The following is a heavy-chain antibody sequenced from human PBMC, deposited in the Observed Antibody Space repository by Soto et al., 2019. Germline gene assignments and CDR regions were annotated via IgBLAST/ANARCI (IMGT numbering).Heavy chain of an antibody. CDR2: ISYDGSNK. CDR1: GFTFSSYG. D-gene: IGHD3-3*01. Sequence: GGSLRLSCAASGFTFSSYGMHWVRQAPGKGLEWVAVISYDGSNKYYADSVKGRFTISRDNSKNTLYLQMNSLRAEDTAVYYCAKGESQVFGVVMIVYYYYGMDVWGQGTTVTVS. V-gene: IGHV3-30*18. CDR3: AKGESQVFGVVMIVYYYYGMDV. J-gene: IGHJ6*02.